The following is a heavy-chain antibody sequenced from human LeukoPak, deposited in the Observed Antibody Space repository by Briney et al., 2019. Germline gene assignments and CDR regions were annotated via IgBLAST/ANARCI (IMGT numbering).Heavy chain of an antibody. D-gene: IGHD3-10*01. CDR1: GFTLSSYA. CDR2: IGDSGATT. Sequence: GGSLRLSCAASGFTLSSYAMTWVRQAPGKGLEWVSDIGDSGATTYYADSVKGRFTISRDNSKNTLYLQMSSLRAEDTAVYFCASFHYYGSGAYYLSYWGHGTLVTVSS. V-gene: IGHV3-23*01. CDR3: ASFHYYGSGAYYLSY. J-gene: IGHJ4*01.